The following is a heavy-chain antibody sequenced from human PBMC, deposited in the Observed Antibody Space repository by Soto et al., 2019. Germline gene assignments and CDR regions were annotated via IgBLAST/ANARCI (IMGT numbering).Heavy chain of an antibody. CDR3: SRDRTPLNYYSIDF. CDR2: IIPIAGTP. J-gene: IGHJ6*04. CDR1: AVTFNSYG. Sequence: QVQLVQSGAEVKRPGSSVTVSCNASAVTFNSYGINWVRQAPGQGLEWMGGIIPIAGTPRYAQQFQGIVTITADHSTITSYMELSSLRAEDTALYYCSRDRTPLNYYSIDFWAKRPTVTVSS. V-gene: IGHV1-69*01.